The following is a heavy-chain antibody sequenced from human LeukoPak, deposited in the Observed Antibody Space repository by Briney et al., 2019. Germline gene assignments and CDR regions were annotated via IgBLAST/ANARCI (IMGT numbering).Heavy chain of an antibody. Sequence: GESLKISCKTSGYNFTNYWIGWVRQLPGKGLEWMAIIYPGDSDTRYSPSFQGQVTISADKSISTTYLHWSSLKASDTASDTAIYFCARLTDYYGSSSYYDNWGQGTLVTVSS. V-gene: IGHV5-51*01. CDR1: GYNFTNYW. J-gene: IGHJ4*02. D-gene: IGHD3-10*01. CDR3: IYFCARLTDYYGSSSYYDN. CDR2: IYPGDSDT.